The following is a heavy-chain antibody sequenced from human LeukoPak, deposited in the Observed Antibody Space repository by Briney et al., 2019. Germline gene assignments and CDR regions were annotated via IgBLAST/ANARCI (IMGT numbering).Heavy chain of an antibody. V-gene: IGHV4-4*09. CDR2: TYTSGST. CDR3: ARHLSGSSVCMEN. J-gene: IGHJ4*02. Sequence: SETLSLTCTVSGGSISSFYWSWIRQPPGKGLEWIGYTYTSGSTNYNPSLKSRVTISVDTSKNQFSLKLSSVTAADTAVYYCARHLSGSSVCMENWGQGTLVTVSS. D-gene: IGHD3-10*01. CDR1: GGSISSFY.